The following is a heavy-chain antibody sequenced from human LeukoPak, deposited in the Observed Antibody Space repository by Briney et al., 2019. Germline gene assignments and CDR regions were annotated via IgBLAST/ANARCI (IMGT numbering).Heavy chain of an antibody. CDR2: IYYSGST. V-gene: IGHV4-31*03. Sequence: PSQTLSLTCTVSGGSISSGGYYWSWIRQHPGKGLEWIGYIYYSGSTYYNPSLKSRVTISVDTSKNQFSLKLSSVTAAATAVYYCASFQVLGTKVGFDYWGQGTLVTVSS. CDR3: ASFQVLGTKVGFDY. CDR1: GGSISSGGYY. D-gene: IGHD2-8*02. J-gene: IGHJ4*02.